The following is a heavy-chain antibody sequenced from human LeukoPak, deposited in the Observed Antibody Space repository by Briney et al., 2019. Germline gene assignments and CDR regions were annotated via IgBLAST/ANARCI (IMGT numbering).Heavy chain of an antibody. J-gene: IGHJ4*02. CDR1: GGSISSTTCF. CDR2: ICYGGTT. V-gene: IGHV4-39*07. D-gene: IGHD1-14*01. CDR3: VKDRGNHVTDY. Sequence: KPSETLSLTCTVSGGSISSTTCFWGWIRQPPGKGLEWIGTICYGGTTYYNPSFQSRLTISVDSSKNQFSLTLSSVTAADTAVYYCVKDRGNHVTDYWGQGTLVTVSS.